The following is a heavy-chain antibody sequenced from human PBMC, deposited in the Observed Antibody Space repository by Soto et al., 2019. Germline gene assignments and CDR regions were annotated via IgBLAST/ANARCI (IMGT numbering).Heavy chain of an antibody. Sequence: GASVKVSCKASGGTFSSYAISWVRQAPGQGLEWMGGIIPIFGTANYAQKFQGRVTITADESTSTAYMELSSLRSEDTAVYYCARDPTAAACLAFHPWGQGTLLTVSS. J-gene: IGHJ5*02. CDR2: IIPIFGTA. CDR3: ARDPTAAACLAFHP. CDR1: GGTFSSYA. V-gene: IGHV1-69*13. D-gene: IGHD6-13*01.